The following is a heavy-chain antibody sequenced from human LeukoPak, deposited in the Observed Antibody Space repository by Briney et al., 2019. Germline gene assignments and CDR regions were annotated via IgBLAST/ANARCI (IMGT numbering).Heavy chain of an antibody. CDR2: IDTAGNT. V-gene: IGHV3-13*04. Sequence: PGGSLRVSCAASGFTFTTYDMHWVRQETGKGLEWVSSIDTAGNTYYSASVKGRFTISRENAKNSFFLQMNSLRAGDTAVYYCARGLPGGLDPWGQGTLVTVSS. D-gene: IGHD2-8*02. CDR1: GFTFTTYD. CDR3: ARGLPGGLDP. J-gene: IGHJ5*02.